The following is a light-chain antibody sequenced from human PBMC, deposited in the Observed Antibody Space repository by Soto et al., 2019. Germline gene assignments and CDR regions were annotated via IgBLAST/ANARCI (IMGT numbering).Light chain of an antibody. V-gene: IGKV3-20*01. J-gene: IGKJ4*01. CDR3: QQYAESPLT. CDR1: QSIGKSY. Sequence: VLTQSPGTVSLSPGESATLSCRASQSIGKSYLAWFQHKPGQAPRLLIYGASTRATGIPDRFRGSGSGTGFTLTVSRLESEDCAVYYCQQYAESPLTFSGGTKVEIK. CDR2: GAS.